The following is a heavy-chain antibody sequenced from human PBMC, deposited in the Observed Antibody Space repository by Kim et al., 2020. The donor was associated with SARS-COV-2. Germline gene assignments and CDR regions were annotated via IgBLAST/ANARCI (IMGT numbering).Heavy chain of an antibody. V-gene: IGHV1-69*13. CDR1: GGTFSRDA. CDR2: IIPIFGTP. Sequence: SVKVSCRASGGTFSRDAISWVRQAPGQGLEWMGGIIPIFGTPNYVQKFHGRVTITADESTTTVYMELSSLRSEDTAVYYCGASAYYYYLEFWGQGTLVTVSS. J-gene: IGHJ4*02. D-gene: IGHD3-22*01. CDR3: GASAYYYYLEF.